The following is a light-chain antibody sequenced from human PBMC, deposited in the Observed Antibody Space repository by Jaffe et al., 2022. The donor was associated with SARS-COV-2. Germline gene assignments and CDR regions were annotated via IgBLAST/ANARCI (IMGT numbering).Light chain of an antibody. J-gene: IGKJ4*01. CDR2: DTS. CDR3: QQYSRSPLT. V-gene: IGKV3-20*01. Sequence: EIVLTQSPGTLSLSPGERATLSCGASESVSNYLAWYQQKPGQAPRLLIYDTSTRATGIPDTFSGSGSGTDFTLTISRLEPEDFAVYYCQQYSRSPLTFGGGTKVEMK. CDR1: ESVSNY.